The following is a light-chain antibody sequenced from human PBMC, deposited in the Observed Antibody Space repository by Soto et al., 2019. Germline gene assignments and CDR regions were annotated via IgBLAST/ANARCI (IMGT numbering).Light chain of an antibody. V-gene: IGKV1-5*03. J-gene: IGKJ1*01. Sequence: DTQMAHNPSTLSGLVPDCGTSASRASQTISSWLAWYQQKPGKAPKLLIYKASTLKSGVPSRFSGSGSGTEFTLTISSLQPDDFATYYCQHYNTYSEAFGQGTKVDIK. CDR1: QTISSW. CDR2: KAS. CDR3: QHYNTYSEA.